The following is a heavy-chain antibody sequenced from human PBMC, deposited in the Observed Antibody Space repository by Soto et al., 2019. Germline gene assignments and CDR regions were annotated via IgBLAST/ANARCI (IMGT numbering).Heavy chain of an antibody. CDR2: INHSGST. D-gene: IGHD6-6*01. Sequence: QVQLQQWGAGLLKPSETLSLTCAVYGGSFSGYYWSWIRQPPGKGLEWIGEINHSGSTNYNPSLKSRVTISVDTSKNQFSLNLSSVTAADTAVYYCARDLAAPDDYWGQGTLVTVSS. CDR3: ARDLAAPDDY. J-gene: IGHJ4*02. CDR1: GGSFSGYY. V-gene: IGHV4-34*01.